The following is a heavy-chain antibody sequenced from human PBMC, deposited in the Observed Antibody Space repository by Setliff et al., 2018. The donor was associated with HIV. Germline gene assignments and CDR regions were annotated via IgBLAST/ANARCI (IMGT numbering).Heavy chain of an antibody. CDR1: GYSFTRYY. CDR2: THPSGGSP. V-gene: IGHV1-46*01. J-gene: IGHJ6*02. Sequence: ASVKVSCKASGYSFTRYYMHWVRQAPGQGLEWMGITHPSGGSPNYAQKFQGRVTMTRDMSTSTVYTELSSLRSEDTAVYYCARDRRDGLYYHGMDVWGQGTTVTVSS. D-gene: IGHD5-12*01. CDR3: ARDRRDGLYYHGMDV.